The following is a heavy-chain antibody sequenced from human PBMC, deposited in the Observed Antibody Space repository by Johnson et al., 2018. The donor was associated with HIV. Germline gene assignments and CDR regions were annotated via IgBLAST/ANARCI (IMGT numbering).Heavy chain of an antibody. CDR3: AREGSGSYQI. V-gene: IGHV3-11*04. CDR2: ISSSGNTI. D-gene: IGHD1-26*01. Sequence: QVQLVESGGGLVKPGGSLRLSCAASGFTFSDYYMSWIRQAPGKGLEWVSYISSSGNTIYYADSVKGRFTISRDNSRNTVYLQMSGLRSEDTAIYYCAREGSGSYQIWGQGTMVTVSS. CDR1: GFTFSDYY. J-gene: IGHJ3*02.